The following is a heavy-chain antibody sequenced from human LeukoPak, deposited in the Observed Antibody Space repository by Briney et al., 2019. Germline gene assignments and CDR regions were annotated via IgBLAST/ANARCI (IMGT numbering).Heavy chain of an antibody. J-gene: IGHJ6*03. CDR2: IYPGDSDT. V-gene: IGHV5-51*01. Sequence: PGESLKISCKGSGYSFTSYWLGWVRQMPGKGLEWMGIIYPGDSDTRYSPSFQGQVTISADKSISTAYLQWSSLKASDTAMYYCARRKGGSYYGLGGNYYYMGVWGKGTTVTVSS. CDR1: GYSFTSYW. D-gene: IGHD1-26*01. CDR3: ARRKGGSYYGLGGNYYYMGV.